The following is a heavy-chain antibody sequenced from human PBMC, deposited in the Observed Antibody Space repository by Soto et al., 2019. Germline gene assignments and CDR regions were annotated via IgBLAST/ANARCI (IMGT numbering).Heavy chain of an antibody. D-gene: IGHD7-27*01. V-gene: IGHV4-30-4*01. CDR3: ARGRYCLTGRCFPNWFDS. J-gene: IGHJ5*01. Sequence: PSETLSLTCSVSGDSISNLDYFWAWIRQPPGQALEYIGYIYKSATTYYNPSFESRVAISVDTSKSQFSLNVTSVTAAHTAVYFCARGRYCLTGRCFPNWFDSWGQGALVTVSS. CDR1: GDSISNLDYF. CDR2: IYKSATT.